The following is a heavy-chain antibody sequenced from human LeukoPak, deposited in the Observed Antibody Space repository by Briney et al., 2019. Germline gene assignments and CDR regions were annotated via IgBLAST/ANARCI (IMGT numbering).Heavy chain of an antibody. CDR2: INHSGST. V-gene: IGHV4-34*01. CDR1: GGSFSGYY. J-gene: IGHJ4*02. CDR3: ARRAFPRCYSL. Sequence: SETLSLTCAVYGGSFSGYYWSWIRQPPGKGLEWIGEINHSGSTNYNPSLKSRVTISVDTSKNQFSLKVRSVTAADAAVFYCARRAFPRCYSLWGQGTLVTVSS. D-gene: IGHD2-15*01.